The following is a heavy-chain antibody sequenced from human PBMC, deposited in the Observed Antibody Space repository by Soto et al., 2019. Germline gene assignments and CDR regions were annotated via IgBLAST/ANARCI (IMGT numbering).Heavy chain of an antibody. V-gene: IGHV1-24*01. J-gene: IGHJ6*02. CDR2: FDPEDGET. CDR1: GYTLTELS. Sequence: ASVKVSCKVSGYTLTELSMHWVRQAPGKGLEWMGGFDPEDGETIYAQKFQGRVTMTEDTSTDTAYMELSSLRSEDTAVYYCATGRVVTSYYYYYGMDVWGQGNTVTVYS. D-gene: IGHD2-21*02. CDR3: ATGRVVTSYYYYYGMDV.